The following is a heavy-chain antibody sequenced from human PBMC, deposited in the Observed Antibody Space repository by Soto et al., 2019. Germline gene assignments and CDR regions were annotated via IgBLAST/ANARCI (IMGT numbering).Heavy chain of an antibody. CDR3: ARDGGYNYGDNWFDP. Sequence: SETLSLTCTVSGGSISSYYWSWIRQPPGKGLEWIGYIYYSGSTSSHPSLKSRVTISVDTSKNQFSLKLSSVTAADTAVDYCARDGGYNYGDNWFDPWGQGTLVT. J-gene: IGHJ5*02. CDR2: IYYSGST. CDR1: GGSISSYY. V-gene: IGHV4-59*01. D-gene: IGHD5-18*01.